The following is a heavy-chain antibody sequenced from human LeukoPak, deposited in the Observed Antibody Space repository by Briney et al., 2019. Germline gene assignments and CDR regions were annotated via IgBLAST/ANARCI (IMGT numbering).Heavy chain of an antibody. CDR1: GFTFSNYG. V-gene: IGHV3-30*18. J-gene: IGHJ4*02. CDR2: ISFDESSE. Sequence: GRSLRPSCAASGFTFSNYGMHWVRQAPGKGLEWVALISFDESSEYYADSVKGRFSISRDNSKNTLYLQMNNARVDDTAVYYCAKEVGYGSPYFDYWGQGTLVTVSS. CDR3: AKEVGYGSPYFDY. D-gene: IGHD5-12*01.